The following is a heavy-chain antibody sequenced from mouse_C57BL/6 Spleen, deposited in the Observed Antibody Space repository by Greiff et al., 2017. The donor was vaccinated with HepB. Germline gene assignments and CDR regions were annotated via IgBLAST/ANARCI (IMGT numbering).Heavy chain of an antibody. CDR2: FYPGSGRI. CDR3: ARHEDRGSSYFDY. D-gene: IGHD1-1*01. CDR1: GYTFTEYT. Sequence: QVQLQQSGAELVKPGASVKLSCKASGYTFTEYTIHWVKQRSGQGLEWIGWFYPGSGRIKYNEKFKDKATLNADKSSSTVYMGLSRLTSEDAAVYVSARHEDRGSSYFDYWGQGTTLTVSS. V-gene: IGHV1-62-2*01. J-gene: IGHJ2*01.